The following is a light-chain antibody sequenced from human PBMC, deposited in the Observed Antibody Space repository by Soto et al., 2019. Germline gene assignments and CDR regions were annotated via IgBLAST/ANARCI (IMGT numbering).Light chain of an antibody. CDR3: RSYAVGNRLV. J-gene: IGLJ1*01. Sequence: QSVLTQPPSASGSPGQSVTISCAGTITDVGGYKYCSWYQLHPGTVPQLMNYQVPKPPAGVPVRFSASKSDTTASLTISGLEAEDDCDYDCRSYAVGNRLVFGTGTKLTVL. CDR1: ITDVGGYKY. CDR2: QVP. V-gene: IGLV2-8*01.